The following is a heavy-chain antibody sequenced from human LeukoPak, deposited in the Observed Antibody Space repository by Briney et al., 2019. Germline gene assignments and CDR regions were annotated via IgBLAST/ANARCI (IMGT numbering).Heavy chain of an antibody. CDR2: INNEGSST. J-gene: IGHJ4*02. CDR1: GFTFIAYG. D-gene: IGHD2-21*02. CDR3: ARELPREVTLDY. V-gene: IGHV3-74*01. Sequence: GGSLRLSCAASGFTFIAYGMQWVRQAPGKGLVWVSRINNEGSSTSYADSVKGRFTIPRDNAKNTLYRQVNSLRAEDTGVYYCARELPREVTLDYWGQGTLVTVSS.